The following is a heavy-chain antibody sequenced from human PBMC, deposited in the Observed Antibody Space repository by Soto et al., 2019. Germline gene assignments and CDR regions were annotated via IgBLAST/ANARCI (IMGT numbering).Heavy chain of an antibody. CDR2: IYTSGST. CDR3: ARVRSSSSWSTRGNWFDP. D-gene: IGHD6-13*01. J-gene: IGHJ5*02. Sequence: NPSETLSLTCTVSGGSISSYYWSWIRQPPGKGLEWIGYIYTSGSTNYNPSLKSRVTMSVDTSKNQFSLKLSSVTAADTAVYYCARVRSSSSWSTRGNWFDPWGQGTLVTVSS. CDR1: GGSISSYY. V-gene: IGHV4-4*08.